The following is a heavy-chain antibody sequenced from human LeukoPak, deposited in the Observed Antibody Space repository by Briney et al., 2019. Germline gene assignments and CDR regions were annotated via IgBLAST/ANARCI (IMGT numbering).Heavy chain of an antibody. Sequence: PSETLSLTCTLSGRSISSSRYYCGWIRQPPGKGLEWFGSICYSGSTYYNPALKSRVSITVDTSKNKFSLKLRTVTAADAAVDYCSRPERPGYSTSWFYWDFELRGRGTLVTVSS. V-gene: IGHV4-39*01. CDR3: SRPERPGYSTSWFYWDFEL. D-gene: IGHD6-13*01. CDR2: ICYSGST. CDR1: GRSISSSRYY. J-gene: IGHJ2*01.